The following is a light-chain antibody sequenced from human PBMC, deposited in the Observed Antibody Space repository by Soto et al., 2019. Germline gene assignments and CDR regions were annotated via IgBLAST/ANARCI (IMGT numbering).Light chain of an antibody. CDR2: GAS. Sequence: EIVMRQSPATLSVSPGERATLSFRASQSVSDNLAWYQQKPGQAPRLLIYGASTRATGIPARFSGSGSGTEFTLTISSLQSEDFAVYYCQQYNNWPLTFGGGTKVDI. J-gene: IGKJ4*01. CDR1: QSVSDN. CDR3: QQYNNWPLT. V-gene: IGKV3D-15*01.